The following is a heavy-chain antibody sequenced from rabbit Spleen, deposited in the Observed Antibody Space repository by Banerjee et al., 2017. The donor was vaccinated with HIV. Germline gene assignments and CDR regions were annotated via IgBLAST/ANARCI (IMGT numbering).Heavy chain of an antibody. D-gene: IGHD4-1*01. V-gene: IGHV1S7*01. Sequence: QLVESGGGLVQPGGSLKLSCKASGFDFSSYYMNWVRQAPGKGLEWIGYIDPVFGITNYANSVKGRFTISRDNAQNTVFLQLNSLTAADTATYFCVKEVAVKFNLWGQGTLVTVS. CDR1: GFDFSSYY. J-gene: IGHJ4*01. CDR3: VKEVAVKFNL. CDR2: IDPVFGIT.